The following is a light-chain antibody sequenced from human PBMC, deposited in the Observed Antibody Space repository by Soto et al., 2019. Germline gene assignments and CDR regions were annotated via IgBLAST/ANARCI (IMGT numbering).Light chain of an antibody. J-gene: IGKJ1*01. CDR2: GAS. CDR3: QEYNNWPPWT. CDR1: QIVSNN. V-gene: IGKV3-15*01. Sequence: EVVMTQSPATLSVSPGERATLSCRASQIVSNNLAWYQQKPGQAPRLLIYGASTRAADIPARFSGSGSGTEFTLTINSLQSEDFAVYYCQEYNNWPPWTFGQGTKVDI.